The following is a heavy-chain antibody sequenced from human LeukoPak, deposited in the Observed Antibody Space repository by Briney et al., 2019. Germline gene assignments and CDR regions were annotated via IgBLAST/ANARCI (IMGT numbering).Heavy chain of an antibody. CDR2: ISYDGSNK. Sequence: GRSLRLSCAASGSTFSSYAMHWVRQAPGKGLEWVAVISYDGSNKYYADSVKGRFTISRDNSKNTLYLQMNSLRAEDTAVYYCARDSTTVTAWDYWGQGTLVTVSS. D-gene: IGHD4-17*01. CDR1: GSTFSSYA. J-gene: IGHJ4*02. CDR3: ARDSTTVTAWDY. V-gene: IGHV3-30*04.